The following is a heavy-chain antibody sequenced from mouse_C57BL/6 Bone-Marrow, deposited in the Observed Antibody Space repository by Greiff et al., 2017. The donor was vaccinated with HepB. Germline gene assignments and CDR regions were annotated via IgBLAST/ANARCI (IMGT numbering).Heavy chain of an antibody. CDR2: ISSGGSYT. CDR1: GFTFSSYG. D-gene: IGHD1-1*01. CDR3: ARGTTVDV. J-gene: IGHJ1*03. V-gene: IGHV5-6*01. Sequence: EVNLVESGGDLVKPGGSLKLSCAASGFTFSSYGMSWVRQTPDKRLEWVATISSGGSYTYYPDSVKGRFTISRDNAKNTLYLQMSSLKSEDTAMYYCARGTTVDVWGTGTTVTVSS.